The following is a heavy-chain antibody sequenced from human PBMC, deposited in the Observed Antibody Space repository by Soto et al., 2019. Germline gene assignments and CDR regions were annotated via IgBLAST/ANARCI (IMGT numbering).Heavy chain of an antibody. CDR3: AKSGGTYGDYANFDY. CDR2: ISGSGGST. CDR1: GFTFSSYA. Sequence: GGSLRLSCAASGFTFSSYAMSWVRQAPGKGLEWVSAISGSGGSTYYADSVKGRFTISRDNSKNTLNLQMNSLRAEDTAVYYCAKSGGTYGDYANFDYWGQGTLVTVSS. D-gene: IGHD4-17*01. V-gene: IGHV3-23*01. J-gene: IGHJ4*02.